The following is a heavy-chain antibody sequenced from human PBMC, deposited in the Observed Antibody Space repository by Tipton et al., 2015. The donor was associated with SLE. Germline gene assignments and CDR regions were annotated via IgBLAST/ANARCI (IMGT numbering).Heavy chain of an antibody. CDR1: GGSFSGYY. CDR3: ARREIAAAVYFDY. D-gene: IGHD6-13*01. J-gene: IGHJ4*02. CDR2: INHSGST. V-gene: IGHV4-34*01. Sequence: LRLSCAVYGGSFSGYYWSWFRQPPGKGLEWIGEINHSGSTNYNPSLKSRGTISVDTSKNQFSLKLSSVTAADTAVYYCARREIAAAVYFDYWGQGTLVTVSS.